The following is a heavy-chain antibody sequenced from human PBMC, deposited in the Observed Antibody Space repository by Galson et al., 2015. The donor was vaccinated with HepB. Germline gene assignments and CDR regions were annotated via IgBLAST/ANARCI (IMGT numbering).Heavy chain of an antibody. CDR2: ICSGGNT. CDR1: GFSVSHNY. J-gene: IGHJ4*02. V-gene: IGHV3-66*02. D-gene: IGHD1-26*01. CDR3: RERTS. Sequence: SLRLSCAASGFSVSHNYMSWVRQAPGKGLQWVSFICSGGNTFYADSVKGRFTISRDSSKNTLYLQMNSLRPEDTAVYYCRERTSWGQGTLVTVSS.